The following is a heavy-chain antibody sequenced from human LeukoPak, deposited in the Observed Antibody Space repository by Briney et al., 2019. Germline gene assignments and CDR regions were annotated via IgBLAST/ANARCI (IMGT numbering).Heavy chain of an antibody. J-gene: IGHJ5*02. CDR1: GFTFTSYS. CDR2: ISSSGSYI. D-gene: IGHD2-15*01. V-gene: IGHV3-21*01. Sequence: PGGSLRLSCAASGFTFTSYSMNWVRQAPGKGLEWVSSISSSGSYIYYTDSVKGRFTISRDNAKNSLYLQMNSLRAEDTAVYYCASSGYCSGGSCSSGFDPWGQGTLVTVSS. CDR3: ASSGYCSGGSCSSGFDP.